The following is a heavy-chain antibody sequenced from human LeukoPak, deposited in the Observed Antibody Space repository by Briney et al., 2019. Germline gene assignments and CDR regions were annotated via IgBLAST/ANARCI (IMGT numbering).Heavy chain of an antibody. J-gene: IGHJ3*02. CDR1: GFTFSSYG. Sequence: GGSLRLSCAASGFTFSSYGMHWVRQAPGKGLEWVAFIRYDGSNKYYADSVKGRFTISRDNSKNTLYLQMNSLRAEDTAVYYCAKDHRYCSSTSCYVGAFDIWGQGTMVTVSS. D-gene: IGHD2-2*01. V-gene: IGHV3-30*02. CDR2: IRYDGSNK. CDR3: AKDHRYCSSTSCYVGAFDI.